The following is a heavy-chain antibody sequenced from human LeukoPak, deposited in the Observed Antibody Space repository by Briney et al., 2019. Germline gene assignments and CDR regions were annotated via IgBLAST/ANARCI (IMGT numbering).Heavy chain of an antibody. Sequence: GGSLRLSCAASGFTFSFYSMNWVRQAPGKGLEWVSYISSSSSTIYYADSVKGRFTISRDNAKNSLYLQMNSLRDGDTAVYYCARDLTGLQFNYWGQGTLVTVSP. J-gene: IGHJ4*02. CDR3: ARDLTGLQFNY. CDR1: GFTFSFYS. D-gene: IGHD5-24*01. V-gene: IGHV3-48*02. CDR2: ISSSSSTI.